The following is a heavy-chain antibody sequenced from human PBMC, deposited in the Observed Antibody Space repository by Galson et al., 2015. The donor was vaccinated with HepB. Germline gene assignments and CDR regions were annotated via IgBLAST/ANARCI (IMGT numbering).Heavy chain of an antibody. CDR2: IRYDGSNK. D-gene: IGHD6-13*01. CDR3: AADYLGWFDP. CDR1: GFTFSSYG. J-gene: IGHJ5*02. Sequence: SLRLSCAASGFTFSSYGMHWVRQAPGKGLEWVAFIRYDGSNKYYADSVKGRFTISRDNSKNTLYLQMNSLRAEDTAVYLAAADYLGWFDPWGQGTLVTVSS. V-gene: IGHV3-30*02.